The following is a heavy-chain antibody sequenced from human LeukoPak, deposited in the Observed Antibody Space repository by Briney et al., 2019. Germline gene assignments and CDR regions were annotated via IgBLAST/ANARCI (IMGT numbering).Heavy chain of an antibody. D-gene: IGHD4-23*01. CDR1: GFSLRTSGMC. CDR3: ARTAGGNSYFYYMDV. Sequence: SGPALVKPTPTPTLTCTFSGFSLRTSGMCVSWIRQPPGKALEWLSPIDWDDDKYYSTYLKTRLTISKDTSKNQVVLTMTNVNPEDTATYYCARTAGGNSYFYYMDVWGKGTTVTVSS. J-gene: IGHJ6*03. CDR2: IDWDDDK. V-gene: IGHV2-70*01.